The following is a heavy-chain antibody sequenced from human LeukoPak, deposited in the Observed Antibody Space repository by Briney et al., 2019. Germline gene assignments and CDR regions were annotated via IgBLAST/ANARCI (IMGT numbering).Heavy chain of an antibody. V-gene: IGHV4-30-4*08. D-gene: IGHD3-22*01. CDR3: ARVSGDYYDSSGYRVHYYYYMDV. J-gene: IGHJ6*03. Sequence: SQTLTLTCTVSGGSISSGDYYWSWIRQPPGKGLEWIGYIYYSGSTYYNPSLKSRVTISVDTSKNQFSLKLSSVTAADTAVYYCARVSGDYYDSSGYRVHYYYYMDVWGKGTTVTVSS. CDR2: IYYSGST. CDR1: GGSISSGDYY.